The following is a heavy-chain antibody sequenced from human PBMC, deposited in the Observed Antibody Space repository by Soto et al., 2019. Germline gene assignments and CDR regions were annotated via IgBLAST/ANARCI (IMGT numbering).Heavy chain of an antibody. V-gene: IGHV3-23*01. CDR2: ISGSGGST. CDR1: GFTFSSYA. D-gene: IGHD2-2*01. CDR3: AKDLRRDIVVVPAAFDY. J-gene: IGHJ4*02. Sequence: GGSLRLSCAASGFTFSSYAMSWVRQAPGKGLEWVSAISGSGGSTYYADSVKGRFTISRDNSKNTLYLQMNSLRAEDTAVYYCAKDLRRDIVVVPAAFDYWGQGTLVTVSS.